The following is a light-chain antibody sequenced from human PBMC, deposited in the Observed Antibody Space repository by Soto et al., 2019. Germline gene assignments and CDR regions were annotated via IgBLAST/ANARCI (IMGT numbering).Light chain of an antibody. CDR2: DNN. Sequence: QSVLTQPPSVSGAPGQRVTISCTGSTPNIGAGYDVHWYQQLPGRAPKLLIYDNNNRPSGIPDRFSGSKSGTSASLAISRLLAEDEADYYCQSYDRSLSGSVFGTGTKVTVL. CDR1: TPNIGAGYD. V-gene: IGLV1-40*01. CDR3: QSYDRSLSGSV. J-gene: IGLJ1*01.